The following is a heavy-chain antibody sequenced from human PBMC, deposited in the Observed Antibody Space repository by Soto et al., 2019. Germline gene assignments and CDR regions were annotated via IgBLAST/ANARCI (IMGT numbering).Heavy chain of an antibody. V-gene: IGHV3-7*01. J-gene: IGHJ4*02. CDR2: IKQNGSEK. D-gene: IGHD2-8*02. CDR3: ARLNSGYFDY. Sequence: GGSLRLSCAASGFIFSNYWMSWVRQTPGKGLAWVANIKQNGSEKYYVDSAKGRFTISRDNAKNSLYLQMNSLRAEDTAVYYCARLNSGYFDYWAQGTLVTVSS. CDR1: GFIFSNYW.